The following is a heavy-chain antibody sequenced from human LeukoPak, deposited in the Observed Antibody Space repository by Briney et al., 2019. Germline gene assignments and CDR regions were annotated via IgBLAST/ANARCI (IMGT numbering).Heavy chain of an antibody. Sequence: TLSLTCTVSGGSISSGGYYWSWIRPHPGKGLEWIGYIYYSGSTYYNPSLKSRVTISVDTSKNQFSLKLSSVTAADTAVYYCAREAVIAGNAFDIWGQGTMVTVSS. CDR1: GGSISSGGYY. CDR2: IYYSGST. CDR3: AREAVIAGNAFDI. J-gene: IGHJ3*02. V-gene: IGHV4-31*03. D-gene: IGHD3-22*01.